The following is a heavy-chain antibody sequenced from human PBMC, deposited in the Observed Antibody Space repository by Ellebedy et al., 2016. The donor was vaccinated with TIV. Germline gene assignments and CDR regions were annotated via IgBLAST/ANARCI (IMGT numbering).Heavy chain of an antibody. CDR2: LSYGGGTI. CDR3: ARGGRYSGSSPNY. V-gene: IGHV3-11*01. Sequence: GGSLRLXXAASGFSSSDYYMSWIRQAPGKGLEWLSYLSYGGGTISYADSVKGRFTISRDNAKNSLYLQMNTLRDDDTAVYYCARGGRYSGSSPNYWGQGTPVTVSS. J-gene: IGHJ4*02. D-gene: IGHD1-26*01. CDR1: GFSSSDYY.